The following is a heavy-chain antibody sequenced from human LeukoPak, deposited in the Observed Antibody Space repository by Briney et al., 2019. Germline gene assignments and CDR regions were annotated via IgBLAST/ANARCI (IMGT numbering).Heavy chain of an antibody. CDR2: INHSGST. V-gene: IGHV4-34*01. CDR3: ARGGGSSSSWYYFDY. Sequence: SKTLSLTCAVYGGSFSGYYWSWIRQPPGKGLEWIGEINHSGSTNYNPSLKSRVTISVDTSKNQFSLKLSSVTAADTAVYYCARGGGSSSSWYYFDYWGQGTLVTVSS. J-gene: IGHJ4*02. D-gene: IGHD6-13*01. CDR1: GGSFSGYY.